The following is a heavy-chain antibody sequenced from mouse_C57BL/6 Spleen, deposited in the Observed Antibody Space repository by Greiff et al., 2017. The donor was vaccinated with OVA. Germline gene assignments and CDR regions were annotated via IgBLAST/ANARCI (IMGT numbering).Heavy chain of an antibody. D-gene: IGHD1-1*01. V-gene: IGHV1-85*01. CDR3: ARSRGTTLMDY. J-gene: IGHJ4*01. CDR2: IYPRDGST. CDR1: GYTFTSYD. Sequence: QVQLQHSGPELVKPGASVKLSCKASGYTFTSYDINWVKQRPGQGLEWIGWIYPRDGSTKYNEKFKGKATLTVDTTSITAYMELHSLASEDSSVYFCARSRGTTLMDYWGQGTSVTVSS.